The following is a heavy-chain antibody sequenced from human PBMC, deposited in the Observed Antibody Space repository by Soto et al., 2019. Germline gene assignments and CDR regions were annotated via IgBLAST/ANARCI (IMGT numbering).Heavy chain of an antibody. Sequence: SETLSLTCTVSGGSISSYYWSWIRQPPGKGLEWIGYIYYSGSTNYNPSLKSRVTISVDTSKNQFSLKLSSMTAADTAVYYCARGGAVAGTGAFDIWGQGTMVTVSS. CDR3: ARGGAVAGTGAFDI. J-gene: IGHJ3*02. CDR1: GGSISSYY. CDR2: IYYSGST. D-gene: IGHD6-19*01. V-gene: IGHV4-59*01.